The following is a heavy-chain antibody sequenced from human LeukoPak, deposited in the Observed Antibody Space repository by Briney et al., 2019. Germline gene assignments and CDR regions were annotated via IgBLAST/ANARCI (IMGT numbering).Heavy chain of an antibody. D-gene: IGHD2-2*01. J-gene: IGHJ5*02. V-gene: IGHV1-69*04. CDR1: GGTFSSYA. CDR2: IIPILGIA. CDR3: AREEGVVPAAIGVMYNWFDP. Sequence: ASVKVSCKASGGTFSSYAIRWVRQAPGQGLEWMGRIIPILGIANYAQKFQGRVTITADKSTSTAYMELSSLRSEDTAVYYCAREEGVVPAAIGVMYNWFDPWGQGTLVTVSS.